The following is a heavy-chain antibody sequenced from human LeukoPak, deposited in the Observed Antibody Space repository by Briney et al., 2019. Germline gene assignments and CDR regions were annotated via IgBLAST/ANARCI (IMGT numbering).Heavy chain of an antibody. V-gene: IGHV3-64*01. CDR2: ISSNGGST. CDR1: GFTFSSYA. D-gene: IGHD3-22*01. CDR3: ARTMDYDSSGYYWGYYYYYMDV. Sequence: GGSLRLSCAASGFTFSSYAMHWVRQAPGKGLEYVSAISSNGGSTYYANSVKGRFTISRDNSKNTLYLQMGSLRAEDMAVYYCARTMDYDSSGYYWGYYYYYMDVWGKGTTVTVSS. J-gene: IGHJ6*03.